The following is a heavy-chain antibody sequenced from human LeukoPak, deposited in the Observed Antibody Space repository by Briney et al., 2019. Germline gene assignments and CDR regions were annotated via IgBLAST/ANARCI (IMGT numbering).Heavy chain of an antibody. D-gene: IGHD1-26*01. CDR2: IYYSGST. V-gene: IGHV4-59*08. J-gene: IGHJ3*02. Sequence: SETLSLTCTVSGGSISSYYWSWIRQPPGKGLEWIGYIYYSGSTNYNPSLKSRVTISVDTSKNQFSLKLSSVTAADTAVYYCARQAWDLVSGAFDIWGQGTMVTVSS. CDR1: GGSISSYY. CDR3: ARQAWDLVSGAFDI.